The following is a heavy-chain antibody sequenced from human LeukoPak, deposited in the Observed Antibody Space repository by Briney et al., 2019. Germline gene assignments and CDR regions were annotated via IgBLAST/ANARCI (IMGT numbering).Heavy chain of an antibody. CDR3: VSYGFDYFDY. Sequence: SETLSLTCTVSGGSISSYYWSWIRQPPGKGLEWIGYIYYSGSTNYDPSLKSRVTISVDTSKNQFSLKLSSVTAADTAVYYCVSYGFDYFDYWGQGTLVTVSS. CDR1: GGSISSYY. J-gene: IGHJ4*02. V-gene: IGHV4-59*08. D-gene: IGHD3-10*01. CDR2: IYYSGST.